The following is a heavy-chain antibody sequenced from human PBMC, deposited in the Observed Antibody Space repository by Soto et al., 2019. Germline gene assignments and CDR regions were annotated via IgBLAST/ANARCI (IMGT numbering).Heavy chain of an antibody. J-gene: IGHJ4*02. Sequence: ASVKVSCKASGYTLTSYAVHWVRQAPGQRLEWMGWINAGNGNTKYSQKFQGRVTITRDTSASTAYMELSSLRSEDTAVYYCARGLGLYYFDYWGQGTLVTVSS. D-gene: IGHD1-26*01. CDR2: INAGNGNT. V-gene: IGHV1-3*01. CDR3: ARGLGLYYFDY. CDR1: GYTLTSYA.